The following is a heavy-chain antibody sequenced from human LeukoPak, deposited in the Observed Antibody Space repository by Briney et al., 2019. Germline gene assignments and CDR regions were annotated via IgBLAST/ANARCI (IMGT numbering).Heavy chain of an antibody. CDR2: ISGSDDTT. Sequence: GGSLRLSCAASGFTFNSYAMSWVRQVPGKGLEWVSVISGSDDTTHYADSVKGRFTISRDNPKNTLFLQMDSLRAEDTAVYYCAKGARGSRYSPGDVWGKGTTVTVSS. D-gene: IGHD2-15*01. J-gene: IGHJ6*04. V-gene: IGHV3-23*01. CDR3: AKGARGSRYSPGDV. CDR1: GFTFNSYA.